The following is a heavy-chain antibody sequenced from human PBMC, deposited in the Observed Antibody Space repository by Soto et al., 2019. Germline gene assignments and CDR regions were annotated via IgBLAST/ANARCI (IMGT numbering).Heavy chain of an antibody. D-gene: IGHD3-10*01. CDR1: GYTFLNHD. CDR2: MVPDSGRT. V-gene: IGHV1-8*01. Sequence: QVQLVQSGAEVQKPGASVKVSCKASGYTFLNHDINWVRQAPGQGLEWMGWMVPDSGRTGYAKKYQGRVTMTRNTSTSTAYRELNSLTNEDTAVYYCARGDQFGFGVDYWGQGTPVTVSS. CDR3: ARGDQFGFGVDY. J-gene: IGHJ4*02.